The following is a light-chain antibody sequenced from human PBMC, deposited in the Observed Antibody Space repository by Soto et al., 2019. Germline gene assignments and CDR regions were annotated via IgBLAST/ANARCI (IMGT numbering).Light chain of an antibody. J-gene: IGKJ2*01. V-gene: IGKV1-16*01. CDR2: SAS. CDR1: QAISSY. Sequence: DIQMTQSPSSLSASVGDRVTITCRASQAISSYLAWFQQKPGEAPKSLMYSASRLQSGVPSRFSGSGSGTDFTLTIRSLQAEDFATYYCQQYNSYPYTFGQGTKLEIK. CDR3: QQYNSYPYT.